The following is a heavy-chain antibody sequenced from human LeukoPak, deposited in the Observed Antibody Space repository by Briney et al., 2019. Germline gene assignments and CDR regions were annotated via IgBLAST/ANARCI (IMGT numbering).Heavy chain of an antibody. Sequence: SETLSLTCTVSGGSISSYYCSWTRQPPGKGLEWLGYIYYTGNSNYNPSLESRVTMSLDTSTNQFSLRLSSVTAADTAVYYCARRYTNSWFFDYWGQGALVTVSS. CDR1: GGSISSYY. CDR3: ARRYTNSWFFDY. J-gene: IGHJ4*02. CDR2: IYYTGNS. D-gene: IGHD2-2*02. V-gene: IGHV4-59*08.